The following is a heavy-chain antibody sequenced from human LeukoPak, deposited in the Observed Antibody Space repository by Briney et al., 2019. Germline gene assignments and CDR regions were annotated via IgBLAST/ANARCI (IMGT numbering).Heavy chain of an antibody. J-gene: IGHJ6*02. CDR3: AKEVAARPVYYYGMDV. CDR2: IYSGGST. CDR1: GFTVSSNY. D-gene: IGHD6-6*01. Sequence: GGSLRLSCAASGFTVSSNYMSWVRQAPGKGLEWVSVIYSGGSTYYADSVKGRFTISRDNSKNTLYLQMNSLRAEDTAVYYCAKEVAARPVYYYGMDVWGQGTTVTVSS. V-gene: IGHV3-66*02.